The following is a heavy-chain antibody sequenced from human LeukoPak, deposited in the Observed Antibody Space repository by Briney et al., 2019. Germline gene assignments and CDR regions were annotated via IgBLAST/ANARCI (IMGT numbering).Heavy chain of an antibody. V-gene: IGHV3-53*01. Sequence: GGSLRLSGSAWGYNISANNWNGGGQAPGRGREWVSVIYSGGFTDYADSVRGRFTISRDNSKNTLYLQMNRLRAGDTAVYYCARGDDYNGMDVWGQGTMGTVSS. J-gene: IGHJ6*02. D-gene: IGHD2-21*02. CDR3: ARGDDYNGMDV. CDR2: IYSGGFT. CDR1: GYNISANN.